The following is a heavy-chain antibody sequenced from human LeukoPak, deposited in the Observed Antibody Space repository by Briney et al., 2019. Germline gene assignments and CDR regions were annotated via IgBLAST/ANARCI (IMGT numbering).Heavy chain of an antibody. Sequence: ASETLSLTCTVSGFSISSGSYFWSWIRQPAGKGLEWIGRIYTNGGPSYNPSLKSRITISPDTSKNQFSLKLSSVTAADTAVYYCARELAGYGKLDYWGQGTLVTVSS. J-gene: IGHJ4*02. V-gene: IGHV4-61*02. CDR1: GFSISSGSYF. CDR3: ARELAGYGKLDY. D-gene: IGHD5-12*01. CDR2: IYTNGGP.